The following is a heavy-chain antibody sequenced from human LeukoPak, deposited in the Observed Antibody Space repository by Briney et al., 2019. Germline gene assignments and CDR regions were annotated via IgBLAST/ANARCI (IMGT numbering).Heavy chain of an antibody. Sequence: GGSLRLSCAASGFTFDDYAMHWVRQAPGKGLEWVSGISWNSGSIDYADSVKGRFTISRDNAKNSLYLQMNSLRGEDTALYYCAKDKTRYTSSRFVAWGQGALVTVSS. D-gene: IGHD6-13*01. CDR3: AKDKTRYTSSRFVA. V-gene: IGHV3-9*01. J-gene: IGHJ5*02. CDR1: GFTFDDYA. CDR2: ISWNSGSI.